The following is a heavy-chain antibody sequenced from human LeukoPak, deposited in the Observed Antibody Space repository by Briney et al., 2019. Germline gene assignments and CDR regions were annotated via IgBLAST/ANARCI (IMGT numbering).Heavy chain of an antibody. CDR3: ARVGRAMAAAGFGAFDI. CDR1: GFIFTDYW. Sequence: GGSLRLSCAASGFIFTDYWMHWVRQGPGKELVWVARISGDGRATTYADSVKGRFTISRDNAKNSLYLQMSSLRAEDTAIYYCARVGRAMAAAGFGAFDIWGQGTMVTVSS. V-gene: IGHV3-74*01. CDR2: ISGDGRAT. D-gene: IGHD6-13*01. J-gene: IGHJ3*02.